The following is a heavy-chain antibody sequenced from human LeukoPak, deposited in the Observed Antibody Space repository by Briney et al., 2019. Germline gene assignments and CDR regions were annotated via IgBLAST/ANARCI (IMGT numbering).Heavy chain of an antibody. CDR2: IWYDGSNK. J-gene: IGHJ4*02. V-gene: IGHV3-30*19. CDR1: GFTFSSYG. D-gene: IGHD3-10*01. CDR3: ARGVRQLSPDY. Sequence: GGSLRLSCAASGFTFSSYGMHWVRQAPGKGLEWVAVIWYDGSNKYYADSVKGRFTISRDNSKNTLYLQMNSLRAEDTAVYYCARGVRQLSPDYWGQGTLVTVSS.